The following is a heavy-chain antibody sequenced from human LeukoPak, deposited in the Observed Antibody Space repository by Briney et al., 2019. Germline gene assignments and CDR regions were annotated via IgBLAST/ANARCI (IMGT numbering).Heavy chain of an antibody. D-gene: IGHD6-19*01. J-gene: IGHJ2*01. CDR2: IKHDGSEK. CDR3: ARDRDYTSGSWRYFDP. V-gene: IGHV3-7*05. Sequence: PGGSLRLSCAASGFTFSSSWMTWVRQAPGKGMEWVANIKHDGSEKYYVESVKGRSTISRDNAKNSLYLQTNSLRAEDTAVYYCARDRDYTSGSWRYFDPWGRGTLVTVSS. CDR1: GFTFSSSW.